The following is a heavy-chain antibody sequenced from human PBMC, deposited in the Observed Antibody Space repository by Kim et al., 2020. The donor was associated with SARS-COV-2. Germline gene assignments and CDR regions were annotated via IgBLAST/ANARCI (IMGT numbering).Heavy chain of an antibody. CDR3: ARVGHCSGGSCYSNWFDP. D-gene: IGHD2-15*01. CDR1: GFTFSSYA. J-gene: IGHJ5*02. V-gene: IGHV3-30-3*01. CDR2: ISYDGSNK. Sequence: GGSLRLSCAASGFTFSSYAMHWVRQAPGKGLEWVAVISYDGSNKYYADSVKGRFTISRDNSKNTLYLQMNSLRAEDTAVYYCARVGHCSGGSCYSNWFDPWGQGTLVTVSS.